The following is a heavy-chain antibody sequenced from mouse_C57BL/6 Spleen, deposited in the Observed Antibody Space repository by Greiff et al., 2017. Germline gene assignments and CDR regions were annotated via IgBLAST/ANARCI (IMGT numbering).Heavy chain of an antibody. Sequence: VKLVESGAELVKPGASVKISCKASGYAFSSYWMNWVKQRPGKGLEWIGQIYPGDGDTNYNGKFKGKATLTADKSSSTAYMQLSSLTSEDSAVYFCARSNYGSLYAMDYWGQGTSVTVSS. D-gene: IGHD1-1*01. CDR3: ARSNYGSLYAMDY. CDR1: GYAFSSYW. CDR2: IYPGDGDT. J-gene: IGHJ4*01. V-gene: IGHV1-80*01.